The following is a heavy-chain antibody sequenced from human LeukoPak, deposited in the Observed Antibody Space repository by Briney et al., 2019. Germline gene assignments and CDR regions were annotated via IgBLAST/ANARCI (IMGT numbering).Heavy chain of an antibody. CDR3: ARDNESLGVVIRGFYYYYGMDV. V-gene: IGHV1-18*01. Sequence: ASVKVSCKASGYTFTSYGISWVRQAPGQGLEWMGWISACNGNTNYAQKLQGRVTMTTDTSTSTAYMELRSLRSDDTAVYYCARDNESLGVVIRGFYYYYGMDVWGQGTTVTVSS. CDR2: ISACNGNT. J-gene: IGHJ6*02. D-gene: IGHD3-3*01. CDR1: GYTFTSYG.